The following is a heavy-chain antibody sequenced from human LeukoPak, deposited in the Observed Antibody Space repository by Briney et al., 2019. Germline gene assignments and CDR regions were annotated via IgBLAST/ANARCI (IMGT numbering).Heavy chain of an antibody. J-gene: IGHJ4*02. CDR1: GFTFSNNG. V-gene: IGHV3-33*01. CDR3: ARDYGDYFDY. Sequence: GGSLRLSCTASGFTFSNNGMHWVRQAPGKGLEWVAVIWYDGSNKYYADSVKGRFTISRDISKNTLSLQMNSLRAEDTAVYYCARDYGDYFDYWGQGTLVTVSS. CDR2: IWYDGSNK. D-gene: IGHD3-16*01.